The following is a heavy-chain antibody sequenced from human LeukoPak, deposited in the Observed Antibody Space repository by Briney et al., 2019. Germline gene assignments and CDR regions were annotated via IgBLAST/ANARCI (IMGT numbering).Heavy chain of an antibody. CDR3: AGRYCGGDCYQEEDYFDY. Sequence: SETLSLTCTVSGGSISSYYWSWIRQPPGKGLEWIGYIYYSGSTNYNPSLKSRVTISVDTSKNQFSLKLSSVTAADTAVYYCAGRYCGGDCYQEEDYFDYWGQGTLVTVSS. CDR2: IYYSGST. J-gene: IGHJ4*02. V-gene: IGHV4-59*01. D-gene: IGHD2-21*02. CDR1: GGSISSYY.